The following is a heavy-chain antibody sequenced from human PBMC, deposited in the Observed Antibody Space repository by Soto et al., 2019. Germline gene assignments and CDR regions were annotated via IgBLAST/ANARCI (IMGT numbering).Heavy chain of an antibody. CDR1: DDSINSDKYY. J-gene: IGHJ4*02. D-gene: IGHD3-3*01. Sequence: QLQLQESGPGLVKPSETLSLTCSVSDDSINSDKYYWGWIRQPPGKGLEWIGSIYYRGNAYYNPSFQSLVTISLDKSRSQYSLKLNSVTAAVSAVYFCARLEGLSTISYYFDFWGPGALVTVSS. CDR2: IYYRGNA. V-gene: IGHV4-39*01. CDR3: ARLEGLSTISYYFDF.